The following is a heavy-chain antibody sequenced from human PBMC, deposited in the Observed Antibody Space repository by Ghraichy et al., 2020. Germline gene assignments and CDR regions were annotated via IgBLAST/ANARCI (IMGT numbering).Heavy chain of an antibody. J-gene: IGHJ3*01. CDR3: AGTPKDTSGYEGAFDV. V-gene: IGHV3-74*01. CDR2: INSDGSRT. CDR1: GFTFNNYW. D-gene: IGHD3-22*01. Sequence: GALRLSCVASGFTFNNYWMYWVRQAPGKGLEWVSQINSDGSRTTDADSVKGRFTISRDNARNTLYLQMNSLRDDDTAVYYCAGTPKDTSGYEGAFDVWGPGAMVTVSS.